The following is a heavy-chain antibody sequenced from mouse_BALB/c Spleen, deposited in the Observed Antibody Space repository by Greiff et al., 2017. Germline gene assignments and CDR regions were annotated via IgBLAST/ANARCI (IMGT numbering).Heavy chain of an antibody. J-gene: IGHJ3*01. CDR1: GYSITSDYA. V-gene: IGHV3-2*02. D-gene: IGHD1-1*01. CDR2: ISYSGST. Sequence: EVHLVESGPGLVKPSQSLSLTCTVTGYSITSDYAWNWIRQFPGNKLEWMGYISYSGSTSYNPSLKSRISITRDTSKNQFFLQLNSVTTEDTATYYCARQGVEGFAYWGQGTLVTVSA. CDR3: ARQGVEGFAY.